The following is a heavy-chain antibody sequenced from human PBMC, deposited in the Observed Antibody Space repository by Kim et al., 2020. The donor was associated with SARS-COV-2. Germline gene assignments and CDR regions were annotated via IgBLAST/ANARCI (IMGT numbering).Heavy chain of an antibody. V-gene: IGHV1-46*01. Sequence: ASVKVSCKASGYAFSSYYMHWVRQAPGQGLEWVGIVNPSGGSTSYAQKFQGRVTMTRDTSTSTVYMELSSLRSEDTAVFYCARGLDSGSYRSPFDYWGQGTLVTVSS. J-gene: IGHJ4*02. CDR2: VNPSGGST. CDR3: ARGLDSGSYRSPFDY. D-gene: IGHD1-26*01. CDR1: GYAFSSYY.